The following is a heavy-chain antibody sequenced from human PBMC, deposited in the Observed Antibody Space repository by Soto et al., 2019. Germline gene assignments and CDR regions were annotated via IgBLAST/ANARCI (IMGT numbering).Heavy chain of an antibody. J-gene: IGHJ4*02. CDR3: AREGYCSSTSCDSFDY. CDR1: GFTFSSYA. CDR2: ISSNGGST. V-gene: IGHV3-64*01. D-gene: IGHD2-2*01. Sequence: GGSLRLSCAASGFTFSSYAMHWVRQAPGKGLEYVSAISSNGGSTYYANSVKGRFTISRHNSKNTLYLQMGSLRAEDMALYYCAREGYCSSTSCDSFDYWGQGT.